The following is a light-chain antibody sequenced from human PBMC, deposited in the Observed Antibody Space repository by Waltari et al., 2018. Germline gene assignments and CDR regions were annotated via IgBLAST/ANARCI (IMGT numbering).Light chain of an antibody. Sequence: DIVMTQSPDSLAVSLGERATINCKSSQSVLHSSNNKNYLAWYQQKPGQPPKLLIYWASTRESGVPDRFSGSGSGTDFTLTISSLQAEDVAVYYCQQYNSHPFTFGPGTRVDI. CDR2: WAS. CDR1: QSVLHSSNNKNY. V-gene: IGKV4-1*01. CDR3: QQYNSHPFT. J-gene: IGKJ3*01.